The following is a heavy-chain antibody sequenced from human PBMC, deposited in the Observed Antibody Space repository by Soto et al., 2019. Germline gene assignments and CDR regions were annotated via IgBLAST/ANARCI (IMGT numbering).Heavy chain of an antibody. CDR2: ISGGGDET. V-gene: IGHV3-23*01. Sequence: EVQLLESGGGWVQPGGSLRLSCAASGFTFRNYAMTWVRQAPGKGLEWVSGISGGGDETYNADSVKGSFTNSRNNPKNTLYLQMNSLRAEDTAIYYCVKDGEAYNGVWDYFDHWGQGTLITVSS. CDR1: GFTFRNYA. D-gene: IGHD3-16*01. CDR3: VKDGEAYNGVWDYFDH. J-gene: IGHJ4*02.